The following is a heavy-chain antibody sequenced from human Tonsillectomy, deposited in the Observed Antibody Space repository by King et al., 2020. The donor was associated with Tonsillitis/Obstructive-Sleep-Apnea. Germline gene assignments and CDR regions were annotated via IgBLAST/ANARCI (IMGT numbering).Heavy chain of an antibody. D-gene: IGHD3-10*01. J-gene: IGHJ6*03. Sequence: VQLVESGSELKKPGASVKVSCTASGYTFTRSAMNWVRQAPGQGLEWMGWINTNTGNPTYAQDFTGRFVFSLDTSVSTAYLQITSLKAEDTAVYYCARSYPGHHTSSDMDVWGKGTTVTVSS. CDR2: INTNTGNP. V-gene: IGHV7-4-1*02. CDR1: GYTFTRSA. CDR3: ARSYPGHHTSSDMDV.